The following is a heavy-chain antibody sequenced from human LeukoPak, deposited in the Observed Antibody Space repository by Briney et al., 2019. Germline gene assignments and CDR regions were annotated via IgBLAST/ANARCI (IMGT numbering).Heavy chain of an antibody. V-gene: IGHV4-4*09. CDR3: ARRIQLWSYWHFDL. D-gene: IGHD5-18*01. Sequence: SETLSLTCSVSGGSINGYSWGWVRQPPGKGLECIGYMFDRGSPNHHPSLQNRVTTSVDTSKNEFSLRLTSVTAADTAVYYCARRIQLWSYWHFDLWGRGTLVTVSS. CDR1: GGSINGYS. J-gene: IGHJ2*01. CDR2: MFDRGSP.